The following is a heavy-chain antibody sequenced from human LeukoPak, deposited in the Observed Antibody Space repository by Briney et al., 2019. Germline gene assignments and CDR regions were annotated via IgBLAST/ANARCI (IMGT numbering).Heavy chain of an antibody. CDR3: ARDGMATIIAGILDYYYYYGMDV. CDR1: GYTFTSYA. V-gene: IGHV7-4-1*02. Sequence: ASVKVSCKASGYTFTSYAMNWVRQAPGQGLEWMGWINTNTGNPTYAQGFTGRFVFSLDTSVSTAYLQISSLKAEDTAVYYCARDGMATIIAGILDYYYYYGMDVWGQGTTVTVSS. J-gene: IGHJ6*02. CDR2: INTNTGNP. D-gene: IGHD5-24*01.